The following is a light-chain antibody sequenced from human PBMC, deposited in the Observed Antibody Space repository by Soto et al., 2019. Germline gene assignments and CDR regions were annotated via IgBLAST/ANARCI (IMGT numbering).Light chain of an antibody. Sequence: DIQMTQSPSSVSASVGDRVTITCRASQRVAPWLPWYRQKPGEAPELLIYSASYLQSGAPSRFSGSGSGTDFTLTISSLQPEDFATYYCQQSDSLPITFGQGTRLEI. J-gene: IGKJ5*01. V-gene: IGKV1-12*01. CDR3: QQSDSLPIT. CDR1: QRVAPW. CDR2: SAS.